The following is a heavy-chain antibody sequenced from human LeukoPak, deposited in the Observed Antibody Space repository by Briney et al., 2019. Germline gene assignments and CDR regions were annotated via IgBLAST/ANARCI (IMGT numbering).Heavy chain of an antibody. D-gene: IGHD3-22*01. J-gene: IGHJ4*02. CDR3: ARSRDYYDSSGYDY. Sequence: AGGSLRLSCAASGFTFSSYGMHWVRQAPGKGLEWVAVIWYDGSNKYYADSVKGRFTISRDNSKNTLYLQMNSLRAEDTAVYYCARSRDYYDSSGYDYWGQGTLVTVSS. CDR2: IWYDGSNK. CDR1: GFTFSSYG. V-gene: IGHV3-33*01.